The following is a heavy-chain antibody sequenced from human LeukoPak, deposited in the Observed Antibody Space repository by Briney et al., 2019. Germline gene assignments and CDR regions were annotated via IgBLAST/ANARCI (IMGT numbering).Heavy chain of an antibody. CDR3: TIDSGYYDSSGYYRYY. Sequence: PGGSLRLSCAASGFNFSNAWMSWVRQAPGKGLEWVGRIKSKTDGGTTDYATPVKGRFTISRDDSKNTLFLQINSLKTEDTAVYYCTIDSGYYDSSGYYRYYWGQGTLVTVSS. V-gene: IGHV3-15*01. D-gene: IGHD3-22*01. CDR2: IKSKTDGGTT. J-gene: IGHJ4*02. CDR1: GFNFSNAW.